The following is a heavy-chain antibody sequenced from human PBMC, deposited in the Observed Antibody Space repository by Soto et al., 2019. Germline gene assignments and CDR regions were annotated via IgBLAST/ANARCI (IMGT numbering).Heavy chain of an antibody. J-gene: IGHJ6*02. CDR2: IYYSGST. Sequence: SETLSLTCTVSGGSISSYYWSWIRQPPGKGLEWIGYIYYSGSTNYNPSLKSRVTISVDTSKNQFSLKLSSVTAADTAVYYCARSGNGAYYYYGMDVWGQGTTVTVSS. D-gene: IGHD1-26*01. V-gene: IGHV4-59*01. CDR1: GGSISSYY. CDR3: ARSGNGAYYYYGMDV.